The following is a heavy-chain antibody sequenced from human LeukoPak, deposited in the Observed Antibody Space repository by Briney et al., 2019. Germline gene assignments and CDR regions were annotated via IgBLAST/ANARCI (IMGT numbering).Heavy chain of an antibody. D-gene: IGHD3-22*01. V-gene: IGHV3-33*01. CDR3: ARAPSEVGGYYPEYFRH. Sequence: AGSLSLSCAASGYTYSHYGMHWFRQDPPKGLEWVAGIWSDGSNSFYAGSVKGRFTISRDNAKNTVSLQMDSLRAEDTGVYYCARAPSEVGGYYPEYFRHWGQGTLVTVSS. J-gene: IGHJ1*01. CDR2: IWSDGSNS. CDR1: GYTYSHYG.